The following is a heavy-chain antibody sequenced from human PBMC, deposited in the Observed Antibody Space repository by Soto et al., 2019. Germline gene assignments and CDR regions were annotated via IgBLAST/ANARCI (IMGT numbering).Heavy chain of an antibody. D-gene: IGHD5-18*01. CDR2: ISYDGSNK. CDR3: AKDSPVQLWFVLDY. V-gene: IGHV3-30*18. J-gene: IGHJ4*02. CDR1: GFTFSSYG. Sequence: GGSLRLSCAASGFTFSSYGMHWVRQAPGKGLEWVAVISYDGSNKYYADSVKGRFTISRDNSKNTLYLQMNSLRAEDTAVYYCAKDSPVQLWFVLDYWGQGTLVTVSS.